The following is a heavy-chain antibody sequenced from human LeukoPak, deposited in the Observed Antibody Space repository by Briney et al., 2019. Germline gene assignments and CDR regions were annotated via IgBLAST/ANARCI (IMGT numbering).Heavy chain of an antibody. CDR2: IDARSGIP. D-gene: IGHD3-3*01. J-gene: IGHJ3*02. V-gene: IGHV3-48*01. CDR1: GFTFTIFG. CDR3: ARTYDVGRGPPGDAFDN. Sequence: GGSLRLSCATSGFTFTIFGINWVRQAPGKGPEWVSYIDARSGIPYYADSVQGRFTISRDNAKESVFLQMNGLRVNDTAVYYCARTYDVGRGPPGDAFDNWGQGTPVIVSS.